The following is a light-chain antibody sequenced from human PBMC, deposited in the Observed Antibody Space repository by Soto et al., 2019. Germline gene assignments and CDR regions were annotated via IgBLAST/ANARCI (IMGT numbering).Light chain of an antibody. CDR3: QQYNTYYPWA. CDR1: QSIGKR. CDR2: DAS. Sequence: DVQMTQSPSTLSASLGDRVIFTCRASQSIGKRLAWYQQKPGKAPKFLIYDASSLQSGVPSRFRGSGSGTEFTLTISSLKPADFANYYCQQYNTYYPWAFGQGTKVDI. J-gene: IGKJ1*01. V-gene: IGKV1-5*01.